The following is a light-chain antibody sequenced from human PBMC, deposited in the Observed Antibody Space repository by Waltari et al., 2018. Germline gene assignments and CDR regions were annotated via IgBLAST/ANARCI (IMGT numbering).Light chain of an antibody. CDR2: DNN. Sequence: QSVLTQPPSVSGAPGQRVTISCTGSSSNIGAVFLVHWYQQLPGTVPKLLIFDNNNRPSGFPARFSGSRSGTSASLAITGLQAKDEADYYCQSFDTSLTAWVFGGGTKLTVL. V-gene: IGLV1-40*01. CDR3: QSFDTSLTAWV. J-gene: IGLJ3*02. CDR1: SSNIGAVFL.